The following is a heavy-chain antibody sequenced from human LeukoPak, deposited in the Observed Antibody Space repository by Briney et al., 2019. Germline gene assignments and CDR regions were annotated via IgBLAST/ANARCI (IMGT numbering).Heavy chain of an antibody. D-gene: IGHD3-16*02. CDR1: GYSISSGYY. CDR2: IYHSGST. J-gene: IGHJ4*02. CDR3: ARFMITFGGVIGIDY. Sequence: SETLSLTCTVSGYSISSGYYWGWIRQPPGKGLEWIGSIYHSGSTYYNPSLKSRVTISVDKSKNQFSLKLSSVTAADTAVYYCARFMITFGGVIGIDYWGQGTLVTVSS. V-gene: IGHV4-38-2*02.